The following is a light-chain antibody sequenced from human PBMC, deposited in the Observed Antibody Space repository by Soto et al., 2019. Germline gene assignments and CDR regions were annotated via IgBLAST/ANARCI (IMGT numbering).Light chain of an antibody. CDR2: DAS. CDR3: KQRDNWPFT. V-gene: IGKV3-11*01. Sequence: EIVLTQSPATLSLSPGERATLSCRASQSVGSYLAWFQQRPGQAPRLVIHDASKRATGIPARFSGSGSGTDFSLTISGLEPEDFAVYYCKQRDNWPFTFGPGTTVDIK. J-gene: IGKJ3*01. CDR1: QSVGSY.